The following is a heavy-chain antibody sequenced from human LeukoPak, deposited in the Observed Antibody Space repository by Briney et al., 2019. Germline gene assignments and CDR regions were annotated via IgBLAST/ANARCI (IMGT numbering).Heavy chain of an antibody. D-gene: IGHD2-2*01. CDR1: GFTFSSYA. Sequence: TGGSLRLSCAASGFTFSSYAMSWVRQAPGKGLEWVSAISGSGGSTYYADSVKGRFTISRDNSKNTLYLHMNSLRAEDTAVYYCAKGAPVNIVVVPAANSWGQGTLVTVSS. CDR2: ISGSGGST. V-gene: IGHV3-23*01. J-gene: IGHJ4*02. CDR3: AKGAPVNIVVVPAANS.